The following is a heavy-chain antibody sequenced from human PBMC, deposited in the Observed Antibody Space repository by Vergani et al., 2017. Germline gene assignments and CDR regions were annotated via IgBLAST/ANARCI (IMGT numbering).Heavy chain of an antibody. CDR2: TYYRSKWYN. V-gene: IGHV6-1*01. CDR1: GDSVSSNSAA. J-gene: IGHJ6*02. Sequence: QVQLQQSGPGLVKPSQTLSLTCAISGDSVSSNSAAWNWIRQSPSRGLEWVGRTYYRSKWYNDYAVSVKSRITINPDTSKNQFSLQLNSVTPEDTAVYYCARGRPVADLYYYYGMDVWGQGTTVTVSS. CDR3: ARGRPVADLYYYYGMDV. D-gene: IGHD6-19*01.